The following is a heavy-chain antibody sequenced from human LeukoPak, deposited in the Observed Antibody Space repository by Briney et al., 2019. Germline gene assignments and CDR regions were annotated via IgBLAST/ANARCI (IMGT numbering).Heavy chain of an antibody. CDR1: GFTLGNYR. Sequence: GGSLRLSCAASGFTLGNYRMHWVRQAPGKGLVWVARINDDGISASCADSVKGRFTISRDNAVNTVYLQMNSLRVEDTAVYYCARDPVVPAALDVWGQGTAVTVSS. D-gene: IGHD2-2*01. CDR3: ARDPVVPAALDV. J-gene: IGHJ6*02. V-gene: IGHV3-74*01. CDR2: INDDGISA.